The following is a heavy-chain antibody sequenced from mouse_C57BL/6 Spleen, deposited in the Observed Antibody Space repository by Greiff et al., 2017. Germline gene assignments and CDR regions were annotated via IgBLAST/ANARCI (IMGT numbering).Heavy chain of an antibody. J-gene: IGHJ2*01. V-gene: IGHV1-15*01. CDR1: GYTFTDYE. CDR2: IDPETGGT. D-gene: IGHD1-1*01. Sequence: VQLQQSGAELVRPGASVTLSCKASGYTFTDYEMHWVKQTPVHGLEWIGAIDPETGGTAYNQKFKGKAILTADKSSSTAYMELRSLTSEDSAVYYGTREGLVAPYYFDYWGQGTTLTVSS. CDR3: TREGLVAPYYFDY.